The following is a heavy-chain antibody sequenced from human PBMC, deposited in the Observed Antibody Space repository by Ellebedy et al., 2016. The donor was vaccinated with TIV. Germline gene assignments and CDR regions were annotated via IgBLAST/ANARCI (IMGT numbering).Heavy chain of an antibody. V-gene: IGHV4-34*01. CDR2: IHYSGST. Sequence: SETLSLTCAVYGGSFSGYYWNWIRQPPGKGLEWIGSIHYSGSTYYNPSLKSRVTISVDTSKNQFSLKLSSVTAADTAVYYCAREGYCSSTSCSTSNWYFDLWGRGTLVTVSS. CDR3: AREGYCSSTSCSTSNWYFDL. CDR1: GGSFSGYY. J-gene: IGHJ2*01. D-gene: IGHD2-2*01.